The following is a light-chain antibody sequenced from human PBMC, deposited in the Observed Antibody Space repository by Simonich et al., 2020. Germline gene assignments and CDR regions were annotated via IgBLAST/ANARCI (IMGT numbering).Light chain of an antibody. CDR2: DVS. Sequence: QSALTQPASVSGSPGQSITISCTGTSSDVGGYNYVSCYQQHPGKAPKLMIYDVSKRPAGVSNRFSGSKSGNTASLIISGLQAEDEADYYCSSYTSSSTSVFGGGTKLTVL. CDR3: SSYTSSSTSV. CDR1: SSDVGGYNY. V-gene: IGLV2-14*01. J-gene: IGLJ2*01.